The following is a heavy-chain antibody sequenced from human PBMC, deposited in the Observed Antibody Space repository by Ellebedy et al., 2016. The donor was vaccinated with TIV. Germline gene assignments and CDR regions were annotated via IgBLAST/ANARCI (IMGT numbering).Heavy chain of an antibody. CDR3: ESGGASSKYLHH. D-gene: IGHD6-6*01. Sequence: MPGGSLRLSFPVPGGSISSYYWSWIRQPPGKEPEWIGSVYYTGATNYNPSLKSRVTLSADTSKNQFSLKLSPVTAADTAVYYCESGGASSKYLHHWGQGTLVTVSS. V-gene: IGHV4-59*01. CDR1: GGSISSYY. CDR2: VYYTGAT. J-gene: IGHJ1*01.